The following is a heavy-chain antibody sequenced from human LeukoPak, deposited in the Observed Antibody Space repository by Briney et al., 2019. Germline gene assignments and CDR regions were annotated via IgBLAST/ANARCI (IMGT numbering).Heavy chain of an antibody. J-gene: IGHJ5*02. CDR3: AREAVLLWFGGLLGNWFDP. CDR1: GFTFSSYG. V-gene: IGHV3-30*03. Sequence: GGSLRLSCVASGFTFSSYGMHWVRQAPGKGLEWVAVISYDGSNKYYADSVKGRFTISRDNSKNTLYLQMNSLRAEDTAVYYCAREAVLLWFGGLLGNWFDPWGQGTLVTVSS. CDR2: ISYDGSNK. D-gene: IGHD3-10*01.